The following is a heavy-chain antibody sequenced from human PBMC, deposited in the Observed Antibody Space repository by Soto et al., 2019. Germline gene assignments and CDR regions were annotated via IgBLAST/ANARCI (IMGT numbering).Heavy chain of an antibody. CDR3: ASPLIRTDAFDI. V-gene: IGHV1-18*01. CDR1: GYTFTSYG. J-gene: IGHJ3*02. D-gene: IGHD2-8*01. Sequence: GASVKVSCKAPGYTFTSYGISWVRQAPGQGLEWMGWISAYNGNTNYSQKFQGRVTITRDTSASTAYMELSSLRSEDTAVYYCASPLIRTDAFDIWGQGTMVTVSS. CDR2: ISAYNGNT.